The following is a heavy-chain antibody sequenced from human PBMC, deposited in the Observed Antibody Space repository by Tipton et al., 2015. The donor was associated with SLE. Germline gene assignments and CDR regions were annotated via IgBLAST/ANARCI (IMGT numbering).Heavy chain of an antibody. D-gene: IGHD6-19*01. CDR1: GGSFSGYY. J-gene: IGHJ4*02. CDR3: ARGGIAVAGNQSGDFDY. CDR2: INHSGST. V-gene: IGHV4-34*01. Sequence: LRLSCAVYGGSFSGYYWSWIRQPPGKGLEWIGEINHSGSTNYNPSLKSRVTISVDTSKNQFSLKLSSVTAADTAVYYCARGGIAVAGNQSGDFDYWGQGTLVTVSS.